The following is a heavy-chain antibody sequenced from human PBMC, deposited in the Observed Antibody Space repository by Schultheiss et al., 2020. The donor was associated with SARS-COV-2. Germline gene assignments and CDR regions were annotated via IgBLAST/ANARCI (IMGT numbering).Heavy chain of an antibody. D-gene: IGHD4-23*01. Sequence: GGSMRLSCTASGFTFGDYAMSWFRQAPGKGLEWVGFIRSKAYGGTTEYAASVKGRFTISRDDSKSIAYLQMNSLKTEDTAVYYCTTVVTQGSFDYWGQGTLVTVS. CDR2: IRSKAYGGTT. CDR1: GFTFGDYA. V-gene: IGHV3-49*03. CDR3: TTVVTQGSFDY. J-gene: IGHJ4*02.